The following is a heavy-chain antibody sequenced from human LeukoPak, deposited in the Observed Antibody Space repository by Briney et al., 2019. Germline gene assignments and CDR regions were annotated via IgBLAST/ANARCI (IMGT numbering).Heavy chain of an antibody. J-gene: IGHJ5*01. V-gene: IGHV4-39*07. CDR2: IYYSGST. CDR3: ARAATTAMEVKGDFDS. Sequence: SETLSLTCTVSGGSISSSSYYWGWIRQPPGKGLEWIGSIYYSGSTYYNPSLKSRVTISVDTSKNQFSLKLSSVTAADTAVYYCARAATTAMEVKGDFDSWGQGTLVTVSS. D-gene: IGHD5-18*01. CDR1: GGSISSSSYY.